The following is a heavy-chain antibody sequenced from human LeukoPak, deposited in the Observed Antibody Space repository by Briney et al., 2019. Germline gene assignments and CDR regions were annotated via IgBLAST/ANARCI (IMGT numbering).Heavy chain of an antibody. CDR2: IWYTGNT. D-gene: IGHD3-10*01. J-gene: IGHJ5*02. CDR3: ARGGYYGSGNDFRFDP. CDR1: GGSISSSNYY. Sequence: SETLSLTCTVSGGSISSSNYYWGWIRQPPGTGLEWIGSIWYTGNTYYSPSLKSRVTISVDTSKNQSSLKLSSVTAADTAVYYCARGGYYGSGNDFRFDPWGQGTLVTVSS. V-gene: IGHV4-39*07.